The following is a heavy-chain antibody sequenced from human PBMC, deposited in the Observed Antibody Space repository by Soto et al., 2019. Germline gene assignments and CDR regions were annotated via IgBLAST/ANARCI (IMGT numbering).Heavy chain of an antibody. CDR3: AKNWDTTFSSSSH. J-gene: IGHJ4*02. CDR2: ISGGGGST. Sequence: EVQLLESGGGLVQPGGSLRLSCAASGFTFTTYAMTWVRQAPGKGLEWVSAISGGGGSTYYADSVKGRFTISRDNSKNMLYLQMNRLRAEDTGVYYCAKNWDTTFSSSSHWGQGTLVTVSS. CDR1: GFTFTTYA. V-gene: IGHV3-23*01. D-gene: IGHD6-6*01.